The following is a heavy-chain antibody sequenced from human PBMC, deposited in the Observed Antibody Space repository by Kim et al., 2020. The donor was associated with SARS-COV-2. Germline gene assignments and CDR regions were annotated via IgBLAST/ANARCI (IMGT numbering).Heavy chain of an antibody. D-gene: IGHD3-9*01. CDR3: AKDAYDILTGTHLGY. Sequence: DSVKGRFTISRDNYKNTLYLQMNSLRAEDTAVYYCAKDAYDILTGTHLGYWGQGTLVTVSS. J-gene: IGHJ4*02. V-gene: IGHV3-30*02.